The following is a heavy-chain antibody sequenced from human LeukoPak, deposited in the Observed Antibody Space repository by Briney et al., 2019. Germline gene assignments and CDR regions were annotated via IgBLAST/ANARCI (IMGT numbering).Heavy chain of an antibody. D-gene: IGHD3-10*01. CDR3: ARGYGSGSYYNYPHDY. J-gene: IGHJ4*02. CDR2: MNPNSGNT. V-gene: IGHV1-8*01. Sequence: ASVKVSCKAPGYTFTSYDINWVRQATGQGLEWMGWMNPNSGNTGYAQKFQGRVTMTRNTSISTAYMELSSLRSEDTAVYYCARGYGSGSYYNYPHDYWGQGTLVTVSS. CDR1: GYTFTSYD.